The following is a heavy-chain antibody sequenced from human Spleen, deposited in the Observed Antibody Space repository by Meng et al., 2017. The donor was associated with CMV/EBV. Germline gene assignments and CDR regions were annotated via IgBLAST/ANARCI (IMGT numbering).Heavy chain of an antibody. J-gene: IGHJ6*02. D-gene: IGHD1-14*01. V-gene: IGHV3-23*01. CDR2: INGGGLNT. CDR3: AKGNRQNPCYHGMHV. Sequence: GESLKISCAASGFTFSSYAINWVRQAPGKGLEWVSGINGGGLNTYYADSVKGRFTISRDNSNNLLYLQMKVLRPDDTAVYYCAKGNRQNPCYHGMHVWGQGSTVTVSS. CDR1: GFTFSSYA.